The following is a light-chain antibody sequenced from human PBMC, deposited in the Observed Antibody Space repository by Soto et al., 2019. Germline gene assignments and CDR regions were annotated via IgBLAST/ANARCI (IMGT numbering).Light chain of an antibody. Sequence: QSVLTQPASVSGSPGQSITISCTGTSSDVGAYNYVSWFQQHPGRAPTLIISEVSNRPSGDSNRFSGSKSGNAASLTISGSQAEYVADYFCFSFTTDWTHVFGTGTKVTVL. CDR1: SSDVGAYNY. J-gene: IGLJ1*01. CDR3: FSFTTDWTHV. CDR2: EVS. V-gene: IGLV2-14*01.